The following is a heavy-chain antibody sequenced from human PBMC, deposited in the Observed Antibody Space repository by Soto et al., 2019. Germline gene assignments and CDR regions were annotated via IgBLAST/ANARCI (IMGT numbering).Heavy chain of an antibody. CDR2: IYYSGST. D-gene: IGHD3-10*01. CDR1: GGSISSGDYY. V-gene: IGHV4-30-4*01. Sequence: QVQLQESGPGLVKPSQTLSLTCTVSGGSISSGDYYWSWIRQPPGKGLEWIGYIYYSGSTYYNPSLNSRVTIAVDTSKNQFSLKLSSVTAADTAVYYCARPGTPTGDAFDIWGQGTMVTVSS. CDR3: ARPGTPTGDAFDI. J-gene: IGHJ3*02.